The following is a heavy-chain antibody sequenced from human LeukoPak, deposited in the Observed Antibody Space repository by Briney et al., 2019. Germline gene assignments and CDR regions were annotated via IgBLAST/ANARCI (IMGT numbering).Heavy chain of an antibody. CDR3: ARLRWWLRGAGLDY. D-gene: IGHD5-12*01. CDR1: GGSFSGYY. Sequence: SETLSLTCAVYGGSFSGYYWSWIRQPPGKGLEWIGEINHSGSTNYNPSLKSRVTISVDTSKNQFSPKLSSVTAADTAVYYCARLRWWLRGAGLDYWGQGTLVTVSS. J-gene: IGHJ4*02. CDR2: INHSGST. V-gene: IGHV4-34*01.